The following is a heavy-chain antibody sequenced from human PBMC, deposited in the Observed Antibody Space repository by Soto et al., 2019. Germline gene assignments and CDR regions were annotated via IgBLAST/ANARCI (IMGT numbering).Heavy chain of an antibody. Sequence: QVQMVESGGGVVQPGRSLRLSCAASGFIISSYAMHWVRQAPGKGLEWVAVISYDGIHKYYGDSVKGRFTISRDMSKNTLYLEMNSLRPEDTAIYYCVNGSAAAGTYWLDPWGQGTLVIVSS. D-gene: IGHD6-13*01. CDR2: ISYDGIHK. J-gene: IGHJ5*02. V-gene: IGHV3-30-3*01. CDR3: VNGSAAAGTYWLDP. CDR1: GFIISSYA.